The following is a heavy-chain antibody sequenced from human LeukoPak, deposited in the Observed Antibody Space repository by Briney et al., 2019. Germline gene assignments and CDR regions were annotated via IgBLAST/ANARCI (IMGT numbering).Heavy chain of an antibody. V-gene: IGHV1-2*02. Sequence: ASVKVSCKASGYTFTGYYMHWVRQAPGQGLEWMGWINPTSGGTNYAQKFQDRVTMTRDTSISTAYMELRSLRSDDTAVYYCARAGGGEYQLLLARDDAFDIWGQGTMVTVSS. J-gene: IGHJ3*02. CDR3: ARAGGGEYQLLLARDDAFDI. D-gene: IGHD2-2*01. CDR2: INPTSGGT. CDR1: GYTFTGYY.